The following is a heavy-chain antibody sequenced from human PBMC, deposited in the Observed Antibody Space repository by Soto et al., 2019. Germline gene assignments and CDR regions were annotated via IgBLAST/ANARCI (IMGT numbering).Heavy chain of an antibody. CDR2: ISGSAAST. CDR1: GFTFSGYA. Sequence: EVQLLGSGGGLVQPGGSLRLSCAASGFTFSGYAMSWVRQAPGKGLEWVSGISGSAASTNYADSGKGRFTISRDNSKSTPYLQMTRLRAEDTAVYYCAKDVPYDILTGIEYFHHWAQGTLVTVPS. D-gene: IGHD3-9*01. J-gene: IGHJ1*01. V-gene: IGHV3-23*01. CDR3: AKDVPYDILTGIEYFHH.